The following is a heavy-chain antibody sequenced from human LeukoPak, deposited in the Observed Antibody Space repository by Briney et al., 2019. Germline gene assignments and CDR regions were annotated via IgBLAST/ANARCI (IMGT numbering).Heavy chain of an antibody. CDR1: GFTVSSNY. CDR2: IRSKTDGGTT. D-gene: IGHD3-22*01. J-gene: IGHJ4*02. Sequence: GGSLRLSCAASGFTVSSNYMSWVRQAPGKGLEWVGRIRSKTDGGTTDYAAPVKGRFTISRDDSKNTLYLQMNSLKTEDTAVYYCTTDRRGYYPYFDYWGQGTLVTVSS. V-gene: IGHV3-15*01. CDR3: TTDRRGYYPYFDY.